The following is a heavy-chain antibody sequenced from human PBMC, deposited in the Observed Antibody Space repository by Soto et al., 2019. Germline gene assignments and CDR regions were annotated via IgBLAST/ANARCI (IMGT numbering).Heavy chain of an antibody. V-gene: IGHV2-5*02. CDR3: AHRVLRTVFGLVTTTAIYFDF. J-gene: IGHJ4*02. D-gene: IGHD3-3*01. Sequence: QITLNESGPTPVKPRQTLTLTCTFSGFSLTTSGVGVGWIRQSPGKAPQWLALSYWDDDKRYSPSLKSRITITKDTSKNQVVLTMADLDPADTATYYCAHRVLRTVFGLVTTTAIYFDFWGQGTPVAVSS. CDR1: GFSLTTSGVG. CDR2: SYWDDDK.